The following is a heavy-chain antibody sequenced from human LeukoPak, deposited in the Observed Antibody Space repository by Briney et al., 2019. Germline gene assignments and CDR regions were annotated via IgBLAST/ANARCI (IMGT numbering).Heavy chain of an antibody. CDR1: GFTVSNNY. CDR2: ISGSGGST. Sequence: GGSLRLSCAASGFTVSNNYMSWVRQAAGKGLEWVSAISGSGGSTYYADSVKGRFTISRDNSKNTLYLQMNSLRAEDTAVYYCAKVFSKDYWGQGTLVTVSS. V-gene: IGHV3-23*01. J-gene: IGHJ4*02. D-gene: IGHD2-21*01. CDR3: AKVFSKDY.